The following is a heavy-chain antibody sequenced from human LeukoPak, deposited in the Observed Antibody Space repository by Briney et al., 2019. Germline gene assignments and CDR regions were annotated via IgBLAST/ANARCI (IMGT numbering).Heavy chain of an antibody. D-gene: IGHD2-21*01. Sequence: PPETLSLTCTVSGGSISSYYWSWIRQPPGKGLEWIGYIYYSGSTNYNPSLKSRVTISVDTSKNQFSLKLSSVTAADTAVYYCARDSHINWFDTWGQGTLVTVSS. V-gene: IGHV4-59*12. CDR3: ARDSHINWFDT. CDR2: IYYSGST. J-gene: IGHJ5*02. CDR1: GGSISSYY.